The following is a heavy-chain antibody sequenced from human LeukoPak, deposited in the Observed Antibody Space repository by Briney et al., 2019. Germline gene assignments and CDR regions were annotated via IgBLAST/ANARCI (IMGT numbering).Heavy chain of an antibody. CDR1: GGSFSGYY. D-gene: IGHD1-14*01. V-gene: IGHV4-34*01. CDR3: AESRVGITVWEDCFDF. J-gene: IGHJ3*01. CDR2: INHSGST. Sequence: SETLSLTCAVYGGSFSGYYWSWIRQPPGKGLEWIGEINHSGSTNYNPSLKSRVTISVDTSKNQFSLKLSSVTAADTAVYYCAESRVGITVWEDCFDFWGQGTMVTVSS.